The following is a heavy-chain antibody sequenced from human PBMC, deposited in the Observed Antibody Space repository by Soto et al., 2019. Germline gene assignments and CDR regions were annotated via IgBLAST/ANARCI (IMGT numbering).Heavy chain of an antibody. CDR2: ISYDGSNK. J-gene: IGHJ4*02. CDR1: GFTFSSYG. V-gene: IGHV3-30*18. D-gene: IGHD6-13*01. Sequence: GGSLRLSCAASGFTFSSYGMHWVRQAPGKGLEWVAVISYDGSNKYYADSVKGRFTISRDNSKNTLYLQMNSLRAEDTAVYYCANARDSSSWPPFDYWGQGTLVTVSS. CDR3: ANARDSSSWPPFDY.